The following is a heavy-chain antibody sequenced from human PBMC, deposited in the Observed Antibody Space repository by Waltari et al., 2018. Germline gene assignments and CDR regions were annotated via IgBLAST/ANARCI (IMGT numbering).Heavy chain of an antibody. D-gene: IGHD2-2*01. Sequence: QVQLQESGPGLVKPSETLSLTCAVSGYSISSGYYWGWIRQPPGKGLEWIGSIDHSGSNYYNPSLKSRVTISVDTSKNQLSLKLSSVTAADTAVYYCARQVVPAAIPTYYFDYWGQGTLVTVSS. CDR2: IDHSGSN. CDR3: ARQVVPAAIPTYYFDY. J-gene: IGHJ4*02. V-gene: IGHV4-38-2*01. CDR1: GYSISSGYY.